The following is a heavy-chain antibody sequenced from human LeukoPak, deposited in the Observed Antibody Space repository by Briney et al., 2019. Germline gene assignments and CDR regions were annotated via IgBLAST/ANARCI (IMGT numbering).Heavy chain of an antibody. CDR2: IYYSGST. D-gene: IGHD3/OR15-3a*01. Sequence: PSETLSLTCTVSGGSISSYYWICIRQPPGKGLEGSGYIYYSGSTNYTPSLKSRVTISVDTSKNQFSLTLSSVTAADTAVYYCARRTGYYDGFDYWGQGTLVTVSS. CDR3: ARRTGYYDGFDY. V-gene: IGHV4-59*01. J-gene: IGHJ4*02. CDR1: GGSISSYY.